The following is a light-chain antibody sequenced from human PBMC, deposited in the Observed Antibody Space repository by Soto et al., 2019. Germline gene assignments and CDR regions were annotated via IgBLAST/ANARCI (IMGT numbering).Light chain of an antibody. CDR2: DGS. Sequence: QSALTQPRSVSGSPGQSVTISCTGTSSDVGGYNYVSWYQQHPGKAPKLMIYDGSKRPSGVPDRFSGSKSGNTASLIISGLQAEDEADYYCCSYEGSYTLGVFGGGTQLTVL. J-gene: IGLJ7*01. CDR3: CSYEGSYTLGV. V-gene: IGLV2-11*01. CDR1: SSDVGGYNY.